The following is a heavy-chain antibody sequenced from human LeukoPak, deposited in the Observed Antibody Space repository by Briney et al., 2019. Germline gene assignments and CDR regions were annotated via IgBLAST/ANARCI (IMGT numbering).Heavy chain of an antibody. D-gene: IGHD3-3*01. CDR1: GGSISSSSYY. V-gene: IGHV4-39*01. Sequence: PSETLSLTCTVSGGSISSSSYYWGWIRQPPGKGLEWIGSIYHSGSTYYNPSLKSRVTISVDTSKNQFSLKLSSVTAADTAVYYCASYYDFWSGYHNWFDPWGQGTLVTVSS. CDR3: ASYYDFWSGYHNWFDP. CDR2: IYHSGST. J-gene: IGHJ5*02.